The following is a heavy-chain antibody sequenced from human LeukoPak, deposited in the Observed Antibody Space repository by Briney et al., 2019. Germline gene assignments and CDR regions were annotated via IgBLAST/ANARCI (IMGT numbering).Heavy chain of an antibody. D-gene: IGHD2-8*01. CDR1: GFTFSSFA. V-gene: IGHV3-23*01. CDR3: PKDRPVLMVYATSPHYFDY. J-gene: IGHJ4*02. CDR2: ICGSGGNT. Sequence: GGSLRLSCAASGFTFSSFAMSWVGQAPGKGLEWVSAICGSGGNTYYADSVKGRFTISRDNSKNTLYLQMNSLRAEDTAVYYCPKDRPVLMVYATSPHYFDYWGQGTLVTVSS.